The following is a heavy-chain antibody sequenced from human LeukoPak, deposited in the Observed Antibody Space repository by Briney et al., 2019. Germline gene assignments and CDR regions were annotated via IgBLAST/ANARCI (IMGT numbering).Heavy chain of an antibody. Sequence: SETLSLTCAVYGGSFSGYYWSWIRQPPGKGLEWIGEINHSGSTNYNPSLKSRVTISVDTSKNQFSLKLSSVTAADTAVHYCAAVYYDFWSEGFDIWGQGTMVTVSS. D-gene: IGHD3-3*01. CDR2: INHSGST. V-gene: IGHV4-34*01. CDR1: GGSFSGYY. CDR3: AAVYYDFWSEGFDI. J-gene: IGHJ3*02.